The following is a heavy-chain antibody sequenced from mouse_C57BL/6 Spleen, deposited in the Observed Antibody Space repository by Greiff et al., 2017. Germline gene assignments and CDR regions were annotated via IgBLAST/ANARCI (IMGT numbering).Heavy chain of an antibody. J-gene: IGHJ4*01. D-gene: IGHD2-2*01. V-gene: IGHV1-22*01. Sequence: VQLQQSGPELVKPGASVKMSCKASGYTFTDYNMHWVKQSHGKSLEWIGYINPNNGGTSYNQKFKGKATLTVNKSSSTAYMELRSLTSEDSAVYYCAGDYGYDYAMDYWGQGTSVTVSS. CDR3: AGDYGYDYAMDY. CDR2: INPNNGGT. CDR1: GYTFTDYN.